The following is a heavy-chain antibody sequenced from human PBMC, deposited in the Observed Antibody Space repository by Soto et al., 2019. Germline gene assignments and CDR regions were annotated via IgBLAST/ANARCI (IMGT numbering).Heavy chain of an antibody. CDR2: IIPILGIA. V-gene: IGHV1-69*04. Sequence: SVKVSCKASGGTFSSYTISWVRQAPGQGLEWMGRIIPILGIANYAQKFQGRVTITADKSTSTAYMELSSLRSEDTAVYYCAREGGYCSGGSCYDLDYWGQGTLVTVSS. CDR3: AREGGYCSGGSCYDLDY. CDR1: GGTFSSYT. J-gene: IGHJ4*02. D-gene: IGHD2-15*01.